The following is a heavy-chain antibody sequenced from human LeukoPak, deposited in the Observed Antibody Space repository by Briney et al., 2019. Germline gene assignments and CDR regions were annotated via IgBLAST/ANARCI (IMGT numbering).Heavy chain of an antibody. J-gene: IGHJ6*02. V-gene: IGHV4-59*08. Sequence: SETLSLTCTVSGDSISTYYWTWIRQAPGKGLEWLGYIYYSGRTNYNPSLKSRVTISVDTSKNQFSLKLRSVTASDTAVYYCARLRGGSYAPDAYFYYGMDVWGQGTTVIVSS. CDR3: ARLRGGSYAPDAYFYYGMDV. CDR1: GDSISTYY. D-gene: IGHD1-26*01. CDR2: IYYSGRT.